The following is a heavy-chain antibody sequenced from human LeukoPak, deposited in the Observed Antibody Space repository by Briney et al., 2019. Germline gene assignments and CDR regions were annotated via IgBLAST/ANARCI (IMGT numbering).Heavy chain of an antibody. Sequence: SVKVSCKASGGTFSSYAISWVRLAPGQGLEWMGGIIPIFGTANYAQKFQGRVTITADESTSTAYMELSSLRSEDTAVYYCARAARLPYAEENWFDPWGQGTLVTVSS. D-gene: IGHD6-6*01. CDR1: GGTFSSYA. CDR3: ARAARLPYAEENWFDP. V-gene: IGHV1-69*13. J-gene: IGHJ5*02. CDR2: IIPIFGTA.